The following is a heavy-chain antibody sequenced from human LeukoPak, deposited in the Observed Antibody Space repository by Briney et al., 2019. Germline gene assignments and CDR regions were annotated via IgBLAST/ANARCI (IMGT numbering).Heavy chain of an antibody. D-gene: IGHD3-16*02. V-gene: IGHV4-39*01. CDR3: ARSRTFGGVIVYYFDY. Sequence: SETLSLTCTVSGGSITSSSCYWGWIRQRPGKGLEWIGSIYYSGSTYYNPSLKSRVTISVDTSKNQFSLKLSSVTAADTAMYYCARSRTFGGVIVYYFDYWGQGTLVTVSS. CDR1: GGSITSSSCY. CDR2: IYYSGST. J-gene: IGHJ4*02.